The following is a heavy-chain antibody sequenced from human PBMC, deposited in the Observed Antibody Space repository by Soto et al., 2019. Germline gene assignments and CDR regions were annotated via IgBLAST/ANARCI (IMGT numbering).Heavy chain of an antibody. J-gene: IGHJ1*01. CDR1: CPRTTGGRG. CDR3: ARRGGLIAPHGFEP. D-gene: IGHD3-10*01. CDR2: IYWNDDK. V-gene: IGHV2-5*01. Sequence: CPRTTGGRGVGWIRQPPGKALEWLALIYWNDDKRYSPSLKSRLTITKDTSKNQVVLTMTNMEPVDTATYYGARRGGLIAPHGFEPWGPGSQVTV.